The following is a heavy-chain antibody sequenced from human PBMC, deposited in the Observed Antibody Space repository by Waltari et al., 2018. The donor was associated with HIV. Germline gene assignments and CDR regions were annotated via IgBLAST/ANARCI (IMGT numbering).Heavy chain of an antibody. CDR1: GGSISSGSYY. CDR3: ARDCRTSCSRYYYYGMDV. J-gene: IGHJ6*02. CDR2: IYTSGST. V-gene: IGHV4-61*02. D-gene: IGHD2-2*01. Sequence: QVQLQESGPGLVKPSQTLSLTCTVSGGSISSGSYYWSWIRQPAGKGLEWIGHIYTSGSTNYNPSLKSRVTISVDTSKNQFSLKLSSVTAADTAVYYCARDCRTSCSRYYYYGMDVWGQGTTVTVSS.